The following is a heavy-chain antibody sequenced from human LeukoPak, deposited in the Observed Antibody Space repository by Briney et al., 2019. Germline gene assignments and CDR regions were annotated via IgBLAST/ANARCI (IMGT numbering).Heavy chain of an antibody. V-gene: IGHV4-59*01. CDR1: GCSISSYY. CDR3: ARVHSNLYYYNGMDV. Sequence: PSEALSLTCTVSGCSISSYYWSWIRQPPGKGLEWIGYIYYSGSTNYNPSLKSRVTISVDTSKNQFSLKLSSVTAADAAVYYCARVHSNLYYYNGMDVWGQGTTVTVSS. CDR2: IYYSGST. J-gene: IGHJ6*02. D-gene: IGHD4-11*01.